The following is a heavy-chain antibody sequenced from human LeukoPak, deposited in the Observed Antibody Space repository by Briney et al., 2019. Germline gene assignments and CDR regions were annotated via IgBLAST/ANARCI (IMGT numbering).Heavy chain of an antibody. CDR3: ARVRGDSPYSFDY. D-gene: IGHD2-21*02. CDR2: IYYSGST. CDR1: GGSISSFSYY. J-gene: IGHJ4*02. Sequence: SETLSLTCTVSGGSISSFSYYWGWIRQPPGRGLEWIGTIYYSGSTYYNPSLKSRVTISTDTSKNQFSLNLRSVTAADTAVYYCARVRGDSPYSFDYWGQGALVTVSS. V-gene: IGHV4-39*07.